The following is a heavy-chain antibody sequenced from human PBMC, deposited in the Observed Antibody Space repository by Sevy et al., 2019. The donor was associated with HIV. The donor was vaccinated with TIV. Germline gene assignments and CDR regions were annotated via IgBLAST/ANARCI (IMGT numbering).Heavy chain of an antibody. V-gene: IGHV3-30*04. Sequence: GGSLRLSCAASGFTFNTHAMHWVRQAPGKGLEWVALISYDGIIKYYADSVKGGLTISRDNSKNTLSLQMNSLRVEDTAVYYCAREGGYTSAWSPGNHWGQGTLVTVSS. D-gene: IGHD6-19*01. CDR3: AREGGYTSAWSPGNH. J-gene: IGHJ4*02. CDR1: GFTFNTHA. CDR2: ISYDGIIK.